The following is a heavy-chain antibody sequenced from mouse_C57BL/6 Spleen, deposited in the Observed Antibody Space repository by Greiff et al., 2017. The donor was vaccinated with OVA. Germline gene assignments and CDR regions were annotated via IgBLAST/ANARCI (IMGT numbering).Heavy chain of an antibody. CDR1: GYTFTSYW. V-gene: IGHV1-72*01. D-gene: IGHD2-3*01. Sequence: QVQLQQPGAELVKPGASVKLSCKASGYTFTSYWMHWVKQRPGRGLEWIGRIEPNSGGTKYNEKFKSKATLTVDKPSSTAYMQLSSLTSDDSAVYYCARFDGYYWYFDVWGTGTTVTVSS. J-gene: IGHJ1*03. CDR2: IEPNSGGT. CDR3: ARFDGYYWYFDV.